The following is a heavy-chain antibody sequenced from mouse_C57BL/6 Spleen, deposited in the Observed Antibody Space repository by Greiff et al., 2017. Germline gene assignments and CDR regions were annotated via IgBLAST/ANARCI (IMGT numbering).Heavy chain of an antibody. CDR3: VGDRGIPYGNYAMDY. J-gene: IGHJ4*01. CDR2: IRSKSSNYAT. V-gene: IGHV10-3*01. D-gene: IGHD2-10*02. CDR1: GFTFNTYA. Sequence: EVQLVESGGGLVQPKGSLKLSCAASGFTFNTYAMHWVRQAPGQGLEWVARIRSKSSNYATYYADSVKDRFTISRDDSQSILYLQMNNLRTEDAAMYCSVGDRGIPYGNYAMDYWGQGTSVTVSS.